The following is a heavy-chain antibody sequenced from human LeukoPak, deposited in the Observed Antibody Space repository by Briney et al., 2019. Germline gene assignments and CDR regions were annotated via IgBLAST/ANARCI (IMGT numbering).Heavy chain of an antibody. V-gene: IGHV3-48*04. CDR1: GFSFSSYS. J-gene: IGHJ6*04. CDR2: ISSSSSTI. CDR3: AELGITMIGGV. D-gene: IGHD3-10*02. Sequence: GGSLRLSCAASGFSFSSYSMNWVRQAPGKGLEWVSYISSSSSTIYYADSVKGRFTISRDNAKNSLYLQMNSLRAEDTAVYYCAELGITMIGGVWGKGTTVTISS.